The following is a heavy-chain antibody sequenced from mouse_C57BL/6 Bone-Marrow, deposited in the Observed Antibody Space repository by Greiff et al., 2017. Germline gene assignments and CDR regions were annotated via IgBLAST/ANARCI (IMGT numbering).Heavy chain of an antibody. Sequence: VQLQQSGPELVKPGASVKMSCKASGYTFTDYNMHWVKQSHGKSLEWIGYINPNNGGTSYNQKFKGKATLTVNKSSSTAYMELRSLTSEDSAVYYCARRITTVVAPSYWYFDVWGTGTTVTVSS. CDR3: ARRITTVVAPSYWYFDV. CDR2: INPNNGGT. CDR1: GYTFTDYN. V-gene: IGHV1-22*01. D-gene: IGHD1-1*01. J-gene: IGHJ1*03.